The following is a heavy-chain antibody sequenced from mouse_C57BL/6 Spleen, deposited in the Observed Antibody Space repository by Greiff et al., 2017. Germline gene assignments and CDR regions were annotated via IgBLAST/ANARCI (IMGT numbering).Heavy chain of an antibody. CDR2: IYPGGGYT. V-gene: IGHV1-63*01. Sequence: VQLVESGAELVRPGTSVKMSCKASGYTFTNYWIGWAKQRPGHGLEWIGDIYPGGGYTNYNEKFKGKATLTADKSSSTAYMQFSSLTSEDSAIYYCARHGSSYEGFAYWGQGTLVTVSA. J-gene: IGHJ3*01. D-gene: IGHD1-1*01. CDR3: ARHGSSYEGFAY. CDR1: GYTFTNYW.